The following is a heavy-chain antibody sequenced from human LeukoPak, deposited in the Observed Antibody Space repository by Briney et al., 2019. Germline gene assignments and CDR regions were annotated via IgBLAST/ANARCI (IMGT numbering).Heavy chain of an antibody. Sequence: SETLSLTCAVYGGSFSGYYWSWIRQPPGKGLEWIGEINHSGSTNYNPSLKSRVTISVDTSKNQFSLKLSSVTAADTAVYYCARGCYSSGWYPLYYYYGRDVWGQGTTVTVSS. CDR3: ARGCYSSGWYPLYYYYGRDV. D-gene: IGHD6-19*01. CDR2: INHSGST. J-gene: IGHJ6*02. V-gene: IGHV4-34*01. CDR1: GGSFSGYY.